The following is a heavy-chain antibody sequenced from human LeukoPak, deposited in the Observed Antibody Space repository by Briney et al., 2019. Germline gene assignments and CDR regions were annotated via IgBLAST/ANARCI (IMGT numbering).Heavy chain of an antibody. CDR1: GYTFTGYY. Sequence: ASVRVSCKASGYTFTGYYMHWVRQAPGQGLEWMGCINPNSGGTDYAQKFQGRVTMTRDTSISTVYMELRRLRSDDTAVYYCARGTWEQHDTRPNHWGQGTLVTVSS. D-gene: IGHD1-26*01. V-gene: IGHV1-2*02. CDR2: INPNSGGT. J-gene: IGHJ5*02. CDR3: ARGTWEQHDTRPNH.